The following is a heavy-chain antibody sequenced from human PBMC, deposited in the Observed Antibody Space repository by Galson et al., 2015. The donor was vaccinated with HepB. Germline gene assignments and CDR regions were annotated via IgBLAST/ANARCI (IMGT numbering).Heavy chain of an antibody. J-gene: IGHJ3*02. Sequence: SLRLSCAASGFIFSDYWMHWVRQVPGKGLLWVSHINADGTETHYVDSVKGRFTISGDNAWNTLYLQMNSLRVEDTAMYFCVRGGTGYAFDNWGRGTLVTVSS. CDR3: VRGGTGYAFDN. CDR1: GFIFSDYW. V-gene: IGHV3-74*01. CDR2: INADGTET. D-gene: IGHD3-10*01.